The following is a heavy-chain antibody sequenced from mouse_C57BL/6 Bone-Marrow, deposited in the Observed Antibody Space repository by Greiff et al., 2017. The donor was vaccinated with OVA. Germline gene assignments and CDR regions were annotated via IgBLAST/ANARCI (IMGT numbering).Heavy chain of an antibody. CDR1: GFTFSSYG. CDR2: ISSGGSYT. J-gene: IGHJ3*01. V-gene: IGHV5-6*01. CDR3: ASHCGRFAY. Sequence: EVQLVESGGDLVKPGGSLKLSCAASGFTFSSYGMSWVRQTPDKRLEWVATISSGGSYTYYPDSVKGRFTISRDNAKKTLYLQMSSLKSEDTAMYYCASHCGRFAYWGQGTLVTVSA.